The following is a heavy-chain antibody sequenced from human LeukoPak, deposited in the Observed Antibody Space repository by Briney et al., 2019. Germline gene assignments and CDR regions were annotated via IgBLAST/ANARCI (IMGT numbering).Heavy chain of an antibody. D-gene: IGHD1-26*01. CDR1: GGSISSYY. J-gene: IGHJ4*02. Sequence: SETLSLTCTVSGGSISSYYWSWIRQPAGKGLEWIGRIYSSGSSNYNPSLKGRVTMSVGTSKNQFSLKLTSVTAADAAVYYCARINSGSFDYWGQGTLVTVSS. CDR3: ARINSGSFDY. CDR2: IYSSGSS. V-gene: IGHV4-4*07.